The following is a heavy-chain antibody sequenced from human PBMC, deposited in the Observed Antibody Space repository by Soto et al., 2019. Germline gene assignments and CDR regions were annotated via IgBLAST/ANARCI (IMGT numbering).Heavy chain of an antibody. Sequence: GGSLRLSCAASGFTFSSYAMSWVRQAPGKGLEWASTISGSGGSTYYADSLKGRFTISRDNSKNTLFLQMSSQRAEDTAVYYCAKEAVSGWYYFDYWGPGNLVTVSS. J-gene: IGHJ4*02. CDR2: ISGSGGST. D-gene: IGHD6-19*01. CDR3: AKEAVSGWYYFDY. CDR1: GFTFSSYA. V-gene: IGHV3-23*01.